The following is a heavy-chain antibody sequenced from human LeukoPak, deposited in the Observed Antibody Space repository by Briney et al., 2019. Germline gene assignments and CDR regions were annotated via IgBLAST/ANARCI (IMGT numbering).Heavy chain of an antibody. CDR3: ARQPHYVPVWFDP. Sequence: PSETLSLTCAVYGGSFSSYYWSWIRQPPGKGLEWIGYIYYSGSTNYNPSLKSRVTISVDTSKNQFSLKLSSVTAADTAVYYCARQPHYVPVWFDPWGQGTLVTVSS. V-gene: IGHV4-59*08. D-gene: IGHD4-17*01. CDR1: GGSFSSYY. J-gene: IGHJ5*02. CDR2: IYYSGST.